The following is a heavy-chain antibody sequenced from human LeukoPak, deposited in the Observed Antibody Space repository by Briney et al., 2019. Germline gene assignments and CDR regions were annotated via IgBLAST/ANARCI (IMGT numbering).Heavy chain of an antibody. CDR1: GGSISSYY. V-gene: IGHV3-23*01. D-gene: IGHD1/OR15-1a*01. CDR2: ISGSGGST. J-gene: IGHJ4*02. CDR3: SKGFLGNIDY. Sequence: PSETLSLTCTVSGGSISSYYWSWIRQPPGKGLEWVSAISGSGGSTYYADSVKGRFTISRDNSKNTLYLQMNSLRAEDTAVYYCSKGFLGNIDYWGQGTLVTVSS.